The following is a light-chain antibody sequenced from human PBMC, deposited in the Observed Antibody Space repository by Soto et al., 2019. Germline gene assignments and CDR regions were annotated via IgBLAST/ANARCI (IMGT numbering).Light chain of an antibody. J-gene: IGKJ3*01. CDR1: QSVSSIY. CDR3: QQYGSSPFG. Sequence: EIVLTQSPGTLSLSPGERATLSCRASQSVSSIYLAWYQQKPGQAPRLIIYGASSRATGIPDRFSGSGSVTDFTLTISRLEPEDFAVYYCQQYGSSPFGFGPGTKVDIQ. V-gene: IGKV3-20*01. CDR2: GAS.